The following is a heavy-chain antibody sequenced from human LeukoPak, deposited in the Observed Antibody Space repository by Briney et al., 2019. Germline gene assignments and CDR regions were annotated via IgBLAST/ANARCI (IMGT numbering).Heavy chain of an antibody. J-gene: IGHJ6*03. Sequence: SETLSLTCAVYGGSFSGYYWSWIRQPRGKGVEWIGEINHSGSTNYNPSLKSRVTISVDTSKNQFSLKLSSVTAADTAVYYCARGRHYYGSGSYSARPYYYYYMDVWGKGTTVTVSS. CDR1: GGSFSGYY. CDR2: INHSGST. CDR3: ARGRHYYGSGSYSARPYYYYYMDV. D-gene: IGHD3-10*01. V-gene: IGHV4-34*01.